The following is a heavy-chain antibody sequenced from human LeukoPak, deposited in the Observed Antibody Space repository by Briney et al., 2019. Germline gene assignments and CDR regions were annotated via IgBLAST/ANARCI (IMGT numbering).Heavy chain of an antibody. CDR1: GVSISSSY. D-gene: IGHD3-22*01. CDR3: ARDHCDRSSVLVLFFHP. CDR2: VSTTGTT. V-gene: IGHV4-4*07. J-gene: IGHJ5*02. Sequence: SETLSLTCTVSGVSISSSYWSWIRQPAGKGLEWIGRVSTTGTTLYGTSLKSRVTLSVDTSKNHISLRLTSVTAADTAIYFCARDHCDRSSVLVLFFHPWGQGTLVTVSS.